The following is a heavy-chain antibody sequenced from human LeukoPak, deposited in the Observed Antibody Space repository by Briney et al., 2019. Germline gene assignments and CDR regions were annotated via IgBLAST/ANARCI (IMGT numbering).Heavy chain of an antibody. Sequence: PSETLCLTCTVSGGSLSSSSYYWGWIRQPPGKGLEWIGSIYYSGSTYYNPSLKSRVTISVDTSKNQFSLKLSSVTAADTAVYYCERHGGWLQRQNWFDPWGQGTLVTVSS. J-gene: IGHJ5*02. D-gene: IGHD5-24*01. CDR2: IYYSGST. CDR3: ERHGGWLQRQNWFDP. CDR1: GGSLSSSSYY. V-gene: IGHV4-39*01.